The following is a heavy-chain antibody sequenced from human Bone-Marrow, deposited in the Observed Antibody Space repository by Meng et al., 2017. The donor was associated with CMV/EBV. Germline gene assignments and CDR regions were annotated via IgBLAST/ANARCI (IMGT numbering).Heavy chain of an antibody. J-gene: IGHJ5*02. CDR2: INHSGST. D-gene: IGHD6-19*01. V-gene: IGHV4-34*01. Sequence: VYGGSFSGYYWSWIRQPPGKGLEWIGEINHSGSTNYNPSLKSRVTISVDTSKNQFSLKLSSVTAADTAVYYCARYPYSSGWYWFDPWGQGTLVTVSS. CDR3: ARYPYSSGWYWFDP. CDR1: GGSFSGYY.